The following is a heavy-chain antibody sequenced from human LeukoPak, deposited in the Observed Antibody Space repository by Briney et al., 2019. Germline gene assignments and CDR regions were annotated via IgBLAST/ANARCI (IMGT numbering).Heavy chain of an antibody. CDR2: FYHSGNT. D-gene: IGHD3-3*01. V-gene: IGHV4-38-2*02. Sequence: SETLSLTCTVSGYSISSSYYWDWIRQPPEKGLEWIGTFYHSGNTYYNPSLKSRVTISVDTSKNQFSLNLSSVTAADTAIYYCASTQNYDLHFDYWGQGTLVTVSS. J-gene: IGHJ4*02. CDR3: ASTQNYDLHFDY. CDR1: GYSISSSYY.